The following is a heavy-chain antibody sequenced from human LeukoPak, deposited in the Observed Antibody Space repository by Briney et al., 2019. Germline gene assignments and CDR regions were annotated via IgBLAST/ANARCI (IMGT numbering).Heavy chain of an antibody. D-gene: IGHD2-8*01. Sequence: GRSLRLSCAASGFTFSSYGTHWVRQAPGKGLEWVAVISYDGSNKYYADSVKGRFTISRDNSKNTLYLQMNSLRAEDTAVYYCAKDRIGYCTRLSCLNWFDPWGQGTLVTVSS. CDR3: AKDRIGYCTRLSCLNWFDP. CDR2: ISYDGSNK. CDR1: GFTFSSYG. J-gene: IGHJ5*02. V-gene: IGHV3-30*18.